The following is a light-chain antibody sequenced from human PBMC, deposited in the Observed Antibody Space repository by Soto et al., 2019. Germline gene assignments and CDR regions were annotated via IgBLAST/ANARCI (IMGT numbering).Light chain of an antibody. CDR3: QQSYSTPPLT. CDR1: QNVNRY. V-gene: IGKV1-39*01. Sequence: IQLTQSPSSLSASVGDRVTITCRTSQNVNRYLNWYQEQPGKAPKLLIYAASILQSGVPSRFSGSGSGTDFTLTISSLQPEDFATYYCQQSYSTPPLTFGGGTKVDIK. J-gene: IGKJ4*01. CDR2: AAS.